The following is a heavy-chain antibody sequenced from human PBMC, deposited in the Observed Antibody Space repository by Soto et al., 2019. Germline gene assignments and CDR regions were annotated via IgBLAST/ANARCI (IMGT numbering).Heavy chain of an antibody. CDR2: IYYSGST. D-gene: IGHD2-15*01. CDR3: ARHVYCSGGSCYLREFDY. CDR1: GGSISSSSYY. J-gene: IGHJ4*02. V-gene: IGHV4-39*01. Sequence: SETLSLTCTVSGGSISSSSYYWGWIRQPPGKGLEWIGSIYYSGSTYYNPSLKRRVTISVDTSKNQFSLKLSSVTAADTAVYYCARHVYCSGGSCYLREFDYWGQGTLVTVSS.